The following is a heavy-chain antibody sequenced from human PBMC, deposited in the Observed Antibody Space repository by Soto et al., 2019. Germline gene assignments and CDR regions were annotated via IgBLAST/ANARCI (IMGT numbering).Heavy chain of an antibody. D-gene: IGHD4-17*01. CDR2: ISNSGNT. J-gene: IGHJ3*02. CDR3: ARSGPGDYEAVEI. CDR1: RGSVSSGSYY. V-gene: IGHV4-61*01. Sequence: QVQLQESVPGLVKPSETLSLTCTVSRGSVSSGSYYWSWIRQPPGKGLEWIGYISNSGNTNYNPSLKSRVTISLDTSKNQFSLKLSSVTAADTALYYCARSGPGDYEAVEIWGQGTMVTVSS.